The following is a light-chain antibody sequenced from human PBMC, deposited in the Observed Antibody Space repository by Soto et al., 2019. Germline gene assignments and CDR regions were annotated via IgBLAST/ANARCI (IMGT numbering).Light chain of an antibody. V-gene: IGKV3-20*01. CDR3: QQYGGSPPIT. CDR2: GAS. Sequence: EIVLTQSPATLSVAPGERATLSCRASQSVSSSYLAWYQQKPGQAPRLLIYGASSRATGIPDRFSGSGSGTDFTLTISRLEPEDFAVYYCQQYGGSPPITFGGGTKVDIK. J-gene: IGKJ4*01. CDR1: QSVSSSY.